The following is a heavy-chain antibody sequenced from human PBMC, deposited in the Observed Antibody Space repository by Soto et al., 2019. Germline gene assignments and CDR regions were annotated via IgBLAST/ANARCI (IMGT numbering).Heavy chain of an antibody. CDR3: AYRVGSRGSFDY. CDR1: GFSLRTSGVS. Sequence: SGPSCEPTQTVTLTCSFSGFSLRTSGVSVGWIRQPPGKALEWLAFIYWNDDKRYSPSLQSRLTITKDNSKKEVVLTMTNMDPLDTGTYYCAYRVGSRGSFDYWGQGTLVTVSS. D-gene: IGHD6-25*01. CDR2: IYWNDDK. J-gene: IGHJ4*02. V-gene: IGHV2-5*01.